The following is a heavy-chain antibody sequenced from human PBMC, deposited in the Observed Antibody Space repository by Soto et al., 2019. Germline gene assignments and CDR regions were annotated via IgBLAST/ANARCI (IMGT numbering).Heavy chain of an antibody. D-gene: IGHD6-19*01. CDR1: GGSISSYY. J-gene: IGHJ4*02. Sequence: SETLSLTCTVSGGSISSYYWSWIRQPPGKGLEWIGYIYYSGSTNYNPSLKCRVTISVDTSKNQFSLKLSSVTAADTAVYYCARHVGIAVTGPYYYFDNWGPGNLATVSS. CDR3: ARHVGIAVTGPYYYFDN. CDR2: IYYSGST. V-gene: IGHV4-59*08.